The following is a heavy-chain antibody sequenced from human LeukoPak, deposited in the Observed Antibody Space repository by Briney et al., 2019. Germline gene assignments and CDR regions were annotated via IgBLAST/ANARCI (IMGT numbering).Heavy chain of an antibody. J-gene: IGHJ4*02. CDR1: GGSISSGGYS. CDR2: IYHSGST. Sequence: SQTLSLTCAVPGGSISSGGYSWSWIRQPPGKGLEWIGYIYHSGSTYYNPSLKSRVTISVDRSKNQFSLKLSSVTAADTAVYYCARTIRYFDFDYWGQGTLVTVSS. D-gene: IGHD3-9*01. CDR3: ARTIRYFDFDY. V-gene: IGHV4-30-2*01.